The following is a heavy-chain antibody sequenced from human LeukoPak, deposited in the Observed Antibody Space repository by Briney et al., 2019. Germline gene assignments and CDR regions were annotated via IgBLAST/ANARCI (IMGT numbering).Heavy chain of an antibody. CDR2: VFYSGNT. D-gene: IGHD6-13*01. J-gene: IGHJ4*02. CDR1: GDSIGGSHYY. Sequence: PSETLSLTCTVSGDSIGGSHYYWAWVRQSPGKGLEWIGSVFYSGNTYYNPSLKSRVTISVDTSKNQFSLNFYSVTAADTATYYCARRGITYSTSFFAYWGQGTLVTVSS. CDR3: ARRGITYSTSFFAY. V-gene: IGHV4-39*01.